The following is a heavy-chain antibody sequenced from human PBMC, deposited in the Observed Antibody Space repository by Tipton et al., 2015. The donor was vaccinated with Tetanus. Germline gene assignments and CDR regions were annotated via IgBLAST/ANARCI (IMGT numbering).Heavy chain of an antibody. Sequence: EVKKPGASVKVSCKASGYTFTGYYMHWVRQAPGQGLEWMGWINPNSGGTNYAQKFQGRVTMTRDTSISTAYMELSRLRSDDTAVYYCAREEVDGSGSYYYYYYGMDVWGQGTTVTVSS. J-gene: IGHJ6*02. CDR3: AREEVDGSGSYYYYYYGMDV. CDR2: INPNSGGT. D-gene: IGHD3-10*01. CDR1: GYTFTGYY. V-gene: IGHV1-2*02.